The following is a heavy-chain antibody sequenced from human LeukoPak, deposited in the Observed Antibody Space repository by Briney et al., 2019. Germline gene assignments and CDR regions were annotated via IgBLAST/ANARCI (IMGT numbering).Heavy chain of an antibody. D-gene: IGHD2-15*01. Sequence: PSETLSLTCAVYGGSFSGYYWSWSRQPPGKGLEGIGEINHSGSTNYNPSLRSPVTISVDTSKNQFSLKLSPVTAADTAVYYCARQFHVVVVAAKPYNWFDPWGQGTLVTVSS. CDR3: ARQFHVVVVAAKPYNWFDP. CDR1: GGSFSGYY. V-gene: IGHV4-34*01. CDR2: INHSGST. J-gene: IGHJ5*02.